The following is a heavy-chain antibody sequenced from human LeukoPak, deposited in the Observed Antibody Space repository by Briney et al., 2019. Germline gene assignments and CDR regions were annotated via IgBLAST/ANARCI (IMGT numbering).Heavy chain of an antibody. CDR3: AKDKGGGAAAGYYYFDY. J-gene: IGHJ4*02. V-gene: IGHV3-43D*03. CDR1: GFTFDDYA. D-gene: IGHD6-13*01. CDR2: ISWDGGST. Sequence: GGSLRLSCAASGFTFDDYAMHWVRQAPGKGLEWVSLISWDGGSTYYADSVKGRFTISRDNSKNSLYLQMNSLRAEDTALYYCAKDKGGGAAAGYYYFDYWGQGTLVTVSS.